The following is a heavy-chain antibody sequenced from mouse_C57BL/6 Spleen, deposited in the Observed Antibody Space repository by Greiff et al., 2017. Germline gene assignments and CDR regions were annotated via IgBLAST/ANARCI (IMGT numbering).Heavy chain of an antibody. CDR1: GFTFSSYA. CDR2: ISSGGDYI. Sequence: DVHLVESGEGLVKPGGSLKLSCAASGFTFSSYAMSWVRQTPEKRLEWVAYISSGGDYIYYADTVKGRFTISRDNARNTLYLQMSSLKSEDTAMYYCTRDYYGSSYPYAMDYWGQGTSVTVSS. CDR3: TRDYYGSSYPYAMDY. V-gene: IGHV5-9-1*02. J-gene: IGHJ4*01. D-gene: IGHD1-1*01.